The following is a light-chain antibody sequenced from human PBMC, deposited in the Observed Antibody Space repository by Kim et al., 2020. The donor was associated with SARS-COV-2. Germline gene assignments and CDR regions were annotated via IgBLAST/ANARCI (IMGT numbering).Light chain of an antibody. CDR3: QQYGSSPYT. CDR2: GAS. CDR1: QMVSSNF. Sequence: LSPRERPTLACRASQMVSSNFLAWYQQKPAQAPRLLIYGASSRATGIPDRFSGSGSGTDFTLTISRLEAEDFTVYYCQQYGSSPYTFGQGTKLEI. J-gene: IGKJ2*01. V-gene: IGKV3-20*01.